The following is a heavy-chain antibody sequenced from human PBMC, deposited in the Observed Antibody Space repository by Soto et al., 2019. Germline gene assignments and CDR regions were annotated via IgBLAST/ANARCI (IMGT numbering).Heavy chain of an antibody. CDR3: ARDNRDGIVVVPAAILYYYYYMDV. J-gene: IGHJ6*03. CDR2: INSDGSST. CDR1: GFTFSSYW. V-gene: IGHV3-74*01. Sequence: GGSLRLSCAASGFTFSSYWMHWVRQAPGKGLVWVSRINSDGSSTSYAGSVKGRFTISRDNAKNTLYLQMNSLRAEDTAVYYCARDNRDGIVVVPAAILYYYYYMDVWGKGTTVTVSS. D-gene: IGHD2-2*01.